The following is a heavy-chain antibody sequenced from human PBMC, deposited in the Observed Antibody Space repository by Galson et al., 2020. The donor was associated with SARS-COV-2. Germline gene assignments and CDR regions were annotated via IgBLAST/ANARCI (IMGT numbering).Heavy chain of an antibody. CDR3: AKDMGWLQLVGSSYQYYHTMDV. V-gene: IGHV3-48*03. Sequence: GGSLRLSCAASGLTFSNTEMNWVRQAPGKGLEWLSYISMTGITIYYADSVKGRFTISRDNSKNTLYLQMNSLRAEDTAVYYCAKDMGWLQLVGSSYQYYHTMDVWGQGTTVTVSS. D-gene: IGHD5-12*01. CDR2: ISMTGITI. CDR1: GLTFSNTE. J-gene: IGHJ6*02.